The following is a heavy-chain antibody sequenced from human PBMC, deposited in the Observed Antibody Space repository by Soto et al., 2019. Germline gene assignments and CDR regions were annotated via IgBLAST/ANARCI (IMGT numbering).Heavy chain of an antibody. V-gene: IGHV4-4*02. J-gene: IGHJ4*02. Sequence: PSETLSLTCAVSGDSMISTYWWTWVRQPPEKGLEWIGQIDHSGNTDYNPSLKSRVTISGDKSKNQFSLRLRSVTAADTAVYYCARHVHMNYYDSSGYSFDYWGQGTLVTVS. CDR3: ARHVHMNYYDSSGYSFDY. D-gene: IGHD3-22*01. CDR1: GDSMISTYW. CDR2: IDHSGNT.